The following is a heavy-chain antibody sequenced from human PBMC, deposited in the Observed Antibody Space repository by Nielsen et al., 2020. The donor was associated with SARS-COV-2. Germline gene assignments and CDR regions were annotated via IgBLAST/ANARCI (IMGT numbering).Heavy chain of an antibody. D-gene: IGHD6-13*01. CDR3: ARGTAAGDY. CDR1: GFTFDDYA. V-gene: IGHV3-9*01. J-gene: IGHJ4*02. Sequence: SLKISCAASGFTFDDYAMHWVRRVPGKGLEWVSDISWNSVDIGYADSVKGRFTISRDNSKNTLYLQMNSLRAEDTAVYYCARGTAAGDYWGQGTLITVSS. CDR2: ISWNSVDI.